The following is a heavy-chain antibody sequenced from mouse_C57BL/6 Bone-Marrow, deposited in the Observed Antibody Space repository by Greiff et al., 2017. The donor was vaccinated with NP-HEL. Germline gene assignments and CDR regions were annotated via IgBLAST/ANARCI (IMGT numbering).Heavy chain of an antibody. CDR2: INPYNGGT. V-gene: IGHV1-19*01. Sequence: EVKLQESGPVLVKPGASVKMSCKASGYTFTDYYMNWVKQSHGKSLEWIGVINPYNGGTSYKQTFKGKATLTVDKSSSTAYMELNSLTSEDSAVYYCASDNWDGYYFDYWGQGTTLTVSS. J-gene: IGHJ2*01. CDR1: GYTFTDYY. D-gene: IGHD4-1*01. CDR3: ASDNWDGYYFDY.